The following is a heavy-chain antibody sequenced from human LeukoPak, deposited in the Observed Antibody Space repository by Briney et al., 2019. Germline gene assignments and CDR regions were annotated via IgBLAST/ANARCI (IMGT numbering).Heavy chain of an antibody. V-gene: IGHV3-53*01. CDR1: ELTVTINY. J-gene: IGHJ3*02. Sequence: PGGSLRLSCAVSELTVTINYMSWVRQAPGKGLEWVSIIYSGGSTYYADSVKGRFTISRDNSQNTVYLQMNSLRSEDTAVYYCVRYTYERDAFDIWGHGTMVTVSS. CDR2: IYSGGST. CDR3: VRYTYERDAFDI. D-gene: IGHD3-16*01.